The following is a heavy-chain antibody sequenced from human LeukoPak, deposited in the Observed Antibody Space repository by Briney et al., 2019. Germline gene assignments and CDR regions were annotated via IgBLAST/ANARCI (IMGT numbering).Heavy chain of an antibody. CDR1: GYTFTNYY. CDR3: ASLYDIVGTTVDY. D-gene: IGHD1-26*01. Sequence: ASVNVSCKTSGYTFTNYYIHWVRQAPGQGLEWMGRIDPNTGGTKSAKNFQGRVTMTRDTSISTAYMALSGLRSDDTTVYYCASLYDIVGTTVDYWGQGTLVTVSS. V-gene: IGHV1-2*06. CDR2: IDPNTGGT. J-gene: IGHJ4*02.